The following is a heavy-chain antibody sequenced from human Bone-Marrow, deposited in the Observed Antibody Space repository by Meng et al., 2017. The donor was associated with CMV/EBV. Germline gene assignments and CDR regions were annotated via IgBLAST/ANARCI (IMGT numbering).Heavy chain of an antibody. CDR2: IYYSGST. J-gene: IGHJ4*02. D-gene: IGHD4/OR15-4a*01. CDR1: GGSISSYY. V-gene: IGHV4-59*01. CDR3: ARGLYGADDY. Sequence: GSLRLSCTVSGGSISSYYWSWIRQPPGKGLEWIGYIYYSGSTNYNPSLKSRVTISKDTSKNQFSLILTSMTTADTAVYYCARGLYGADDYWGQGNLVNVAS.